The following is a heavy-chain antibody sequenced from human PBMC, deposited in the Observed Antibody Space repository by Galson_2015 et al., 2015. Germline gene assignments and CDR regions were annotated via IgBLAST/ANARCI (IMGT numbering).Heavy chain of an antibody. CDR1: GGTFSSYA. J-gene: IGHJ3*02. D-gene: IGHD3-10*01. Sequence: SVKVSCKASGGTFSSYAISWVRQAPGQGLEWMGGIIPIFGTANYAQKFQGRVTITADESTSTVYMELSSLRSEDTALYYCARGRYGSGSYSAFDIWGQGALVIVSS. CDR3: ARGRYGSGSYSAFDI. CDR2: IIPIFGTA. V-gene: IGHV1-69*13.